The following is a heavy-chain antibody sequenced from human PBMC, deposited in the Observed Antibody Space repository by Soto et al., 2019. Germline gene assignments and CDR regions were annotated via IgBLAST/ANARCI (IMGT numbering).Heavy chain of an antibody. Sequence: EVQLLGSGGGLVQPGGSLRLSCAASGFAFSSHAMNWVRQAPGKGLEWVSGISGSGGRTYYADSVKGRFTISRDNSKNTLDLQMNSLRAEDTAVYYCAKGRYSYDSSGHDYWGLGTLVTVSS. D-gene: IGHD3-22*01. CDR2: ISGSGGRT. V-gene: IGHV3-23*01. J-gene: IGHJ4*02. CDR1: GFAFSSHA. CDR3: AKGRYSYDSSGHDY.